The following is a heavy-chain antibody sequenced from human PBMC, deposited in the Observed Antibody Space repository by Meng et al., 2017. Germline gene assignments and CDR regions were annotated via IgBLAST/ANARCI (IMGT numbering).Heavy chain of an antibody. CDR3: ARVRYYYDSSGYYATSYYFDY. Sequence: VDPQRGGPRLLHLSETLSPTCAVYCGSFSGYYWSWIRQPPGKGLEWIGEINHSGSTNYNPSLKSRVTISVDTSKNQFSLKLSSVTAADTAVYYCARVRYYYDSSGYYATSYYFDYWGQGTLVTVSS. CDR2: INHSGST. CDR1: CGSFSGYY. D-gene: IGHD3-22*01. V-gene: IGHV4-34*01. J-gene: IGHJ4*02.